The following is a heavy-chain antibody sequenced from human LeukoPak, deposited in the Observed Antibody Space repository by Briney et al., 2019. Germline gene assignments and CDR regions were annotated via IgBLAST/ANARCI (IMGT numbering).Heavy chain of an antibody. Sequence: ASVTVSCKASGYTFTSYDINWVRQATGQGLEWMGWMNPNSGNTGYAQKFQGRVTITSNTSISTAYMELSSLRSEDTAVYHCARCGIGSSGYYPQFDYYYYMDVWGKGTTVTVSS. V-gene: IGHV1-8*03. D-gene: IGHD3-22*01. J-gene: IGHJ6*03. CDR2: MNPNSGNT. CDR3: ARCGIGSSGYYPQFDYYYYMDV. CDR1: GYTFTSYD.